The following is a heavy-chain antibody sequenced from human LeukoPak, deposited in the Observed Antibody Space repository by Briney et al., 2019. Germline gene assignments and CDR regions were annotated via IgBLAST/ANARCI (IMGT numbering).Heavy chain of an antibody. D-gene: IGHD2-2*01. J-gene: IGHJ4*02. CDR3: ARYYCNSTSCHYFDY. Sequence: PGGSLRLSCAASGFTFSTYTMNWVRQAPGKGLEWVSSISSSSSYIYFPDSVKDRFTISRDNAKNSLYLHMDSLRAEDTAVYYCARYYCNSTSCHYFDYWGQGTLVTVSS. V-gene: IGHV3-21*01. CDR1: GFTFSTYT. CDR2: ISSSSSYI.